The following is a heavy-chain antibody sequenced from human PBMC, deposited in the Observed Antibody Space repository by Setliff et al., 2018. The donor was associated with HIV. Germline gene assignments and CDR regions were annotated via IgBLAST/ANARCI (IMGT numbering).Heavy chain of an antibody. CDR1: GYSFTNYW. CDR3: IRRRRAPGAADLESY. CDR2: IYPGDSTT. V-gene: IGHV5-51*01. D-gene: IGHD7-27*01. Sequence: HGESLKISCKGSGYSFTNYWIAWVRQMPGRGLEWMGIIYPGDSTTRYSPSLEGQVTISADRSINTASLQWSSLEASDTAMYYCIRRRRAPGAADLESYWGQGTLVTVSS. J-gene: IGHJ4*02.